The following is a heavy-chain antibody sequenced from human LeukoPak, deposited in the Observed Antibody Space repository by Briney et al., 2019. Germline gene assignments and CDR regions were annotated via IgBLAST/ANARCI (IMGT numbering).Heavy chain of an antibody. J-gene: IGHJ5*02. CDR2: MNPNSGNT. CDR1: GYTFTSYD. D-gene: IGHD2-2*01. V-gene: IGHV1-8*01. Sequence: ASVKVSCKASGYTFTSYDINWVRQATGQGLEWMGWMNPNSGNTGYAQKFQGRVTMTRNTSISTAYMELSSLRSEDTAMYYCARGGDSCYPCSHWFDPWGQGTLVTVSS. CDR3: ARGGDSCYPCSHWFDP.